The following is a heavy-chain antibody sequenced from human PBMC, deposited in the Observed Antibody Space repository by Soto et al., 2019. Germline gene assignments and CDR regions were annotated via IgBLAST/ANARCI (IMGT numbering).Heavy chain of an antibody. Sequence: SVKVSCKAFGGTFSSNAISWVRQAPGQGLEWLGGIIPIFGTANYAQKFQGRVTITADESTSTDYMELSSVSSEDTAVYYCASSQPRYCSSSGCYMERMSNYYGMDVWGQGTTVTVSS. V-gene: IGHV1-69*13. CDR1: GGTFSSNA. D-gene: IGHD2-2*02. CDR3: ASSQPRYCSSSGCYMERMSNYYGMDV. J-gene: IGHJ6*02. CDR2: IIPIFGTA.